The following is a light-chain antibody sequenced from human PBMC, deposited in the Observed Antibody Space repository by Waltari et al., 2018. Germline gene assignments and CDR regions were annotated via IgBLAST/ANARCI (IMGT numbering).Light chain of an antibody. CDR3: SSYVSSSTLEL. CDR2: DVS. J-gene: IGLJ2*01. CDR1: SSDIGGYNY. V-gene: IGLV2-14*03. Sequence: QSALTQPASVSGSPGQSITISCTGTSSDIGGYNYVSWYQQLPGRAPKLIIYDVSNLPSGVSNRFSGSKSCNTASLTISGLQGEDEADYYCSSYVSSSTLELFGGGTSLAVL.